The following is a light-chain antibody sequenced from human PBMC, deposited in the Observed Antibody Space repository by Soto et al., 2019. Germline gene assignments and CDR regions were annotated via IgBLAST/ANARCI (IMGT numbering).Light chain of an antibody. CDR1: SIDVGSYNC. J-gene: IGLJ1*01. V-gene: IGLV2-18*02. CDR2: EVS. Sequence: QSVLTQPPSVSGSPGQSVTISCTGTSIDVGSYNCVSWYQQPPGTAPKLMIYEVSNRPSGVPDRFSGSKSGNTASLTISGLQAEDEADYYCSSYTSSVYVFGTGTKVTVL. CDR3: SSYTSSVYV.